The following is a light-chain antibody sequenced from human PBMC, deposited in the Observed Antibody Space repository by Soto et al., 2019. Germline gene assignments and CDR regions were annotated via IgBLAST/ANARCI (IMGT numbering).Light chain of an antibody. CDR3: QQYGRSPLT. V-gene: IGKV3-20*01. Sequence: EIVMTQSPATLSVSPGDRATLSCRASQSVDNDLAWYQQKPGQAPRLLIYSSSNRATGIPDRFSGGGSGTDFTLTISRLEPADFAVYYCQQYGRSPLTFGGGTKVDIK. J-gene: IGKJ4*01. CDR2: SSS. CDR1: QSVDND.